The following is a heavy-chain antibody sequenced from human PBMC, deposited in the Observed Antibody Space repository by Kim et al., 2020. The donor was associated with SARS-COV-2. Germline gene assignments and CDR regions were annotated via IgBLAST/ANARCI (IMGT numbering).Heavy chain of an antibody. D-gene: IGHD4-17*01. V-gene: IGHV3-48*02. CDR2: ISSSSSTI. CDR3: ESMGDDAWSYGDYGDFDY. J-gene: IGHJ4*02. CDR1: GFTFSSYS. Sequence: GGSLRLSCAASGFTFSSYSMNWVRQAPGKGLEWVSYISSSSSTINYADSVKGRFTISRDNAKNSLYLQMNSLRDGDTAVYYCESMGDDAWSYGDYGDFDYWGQGTLVTVSS.